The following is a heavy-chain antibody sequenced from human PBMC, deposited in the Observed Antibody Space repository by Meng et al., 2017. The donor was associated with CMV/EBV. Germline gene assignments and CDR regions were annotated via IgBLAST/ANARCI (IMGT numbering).Heavy chain of an antibody. D-gene: IGHD1/OR15-1a*01. CDR3: AREGKTNYYYYGMDV. CDR2: IYSIGST. V-gene: IGHV3-53*01. J-gene: IGHJ6*02. CDR1: GFTVSSNY. Sequence: ESLKISCAASGFTVSSNYMGWVRQAPGKGLEWVAVIYSIGSTYYADTVKGRFTISRDNSKNTLYLQMNSLRAEDTAVYYCAREGKTNYYYYGMDVWGQGTTVTVSS.